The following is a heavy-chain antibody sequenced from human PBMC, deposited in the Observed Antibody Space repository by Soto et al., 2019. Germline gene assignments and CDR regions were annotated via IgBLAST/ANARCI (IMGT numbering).Heavy chain of an antibody. CDR1: GGIFSTYA. J-gene: IGHJ4*02. V-gene: IGHV1-69*01. D-gene: IGHD3-10*01. CDR3: ARDRDDYGSGNYYNRIDF. Sequence: QVQLVQSGAEVKKPGSSVKVSCKASGGIFSTYAISWLRQAPGQGLEWMGGIIPIFGTPNYAQRFQGRASITADESTTNSYMELRRLKSEDTAVYYCARDRDDYGSGNYYNRIDFWGQGTLVTVSS. CDR2: IIPIFGTP.